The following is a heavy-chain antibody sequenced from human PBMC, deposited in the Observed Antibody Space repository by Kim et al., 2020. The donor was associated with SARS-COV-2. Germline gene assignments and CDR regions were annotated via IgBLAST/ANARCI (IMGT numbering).Heavy chain of an antibody. Sequence: SETLSLTCTVSGGSISTYYWNWVRQSPGKGLEWIGYIFYSGTTNYNPSLKSRVSMSVNTPENQFSLKLNSVTAADTAVYYCARASSIAAAGNFYYYMVVWGKWTTVIVSS. CDR3: ARASSIAAAGNFYYYMVV. V-gene: IGHV4-59*01. D-gene: IGHD6-13*01. CDR1: GGSISTYY. J-gene: IGHJ6*03. CDR2: IFYSGTT.